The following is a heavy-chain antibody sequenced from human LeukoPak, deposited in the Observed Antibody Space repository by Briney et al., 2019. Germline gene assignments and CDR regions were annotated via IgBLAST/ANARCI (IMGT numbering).Heavy chain of an antibody. Sequence: SETLSLTCTVSGGSISSGGYYWSWIRQYPGKGLEWIGYIYSSGSTFSNPSHKSRLSISLDTSDNQLSLKLSSVTAADTAVYFCATSPGEYYDSTGYYRFDSWGQGILVAVSS. V-gene: IGHV4-31*03. CDR2: IYSSGST. J-gene: IGHJ4*02. CDR3: ATSPGEYYDSTGYYRFDS. D-gene: IGHD3-22*01. CDR1: GGSISSGGYY.